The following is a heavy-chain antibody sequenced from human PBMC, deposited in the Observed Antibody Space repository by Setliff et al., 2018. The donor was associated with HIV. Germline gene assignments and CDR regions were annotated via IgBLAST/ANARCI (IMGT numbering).Heavy chain of an antibody. J-gene: IGHJ5*02. Sequence: SETLSLTCTVSGDSINTHYWSWIRQPPGKGLEWIGCISHSGNTNFNPSLNSRVTISLDTSKNQFSLRLTSLTAADTAIYYCARSTVGVGASFPWGRGISVTVSS. CDR1: GDSINTHY. V-gene: IGHV4-59*11. CDR3: ARSTVGVGASFP. CDR2: ISHSGNT. D-gene: IGHD1-26*01.